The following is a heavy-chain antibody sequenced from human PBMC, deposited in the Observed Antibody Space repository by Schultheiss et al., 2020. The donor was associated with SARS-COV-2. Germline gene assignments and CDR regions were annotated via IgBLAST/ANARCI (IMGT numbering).Heavy chain of an antibody. CDR3: ARLGCTSASCFQGWFDP. J-gene: IGHJ5*02. CDR1: GGSFSGYY. V-gene: IGHV4-59*08. Sequence: SQTLSLTCAVYGGSFSGYYWSWLRQPPGKGLEWIGYIYYSGSTSYNPSLKSRVTISIDTSKNQFSLKLRSVTAADTAVYYCARLGCTSASCFQGWFDPWGQGALVTVSS. CDR2: IYYSGST. D-gene: IGHD2-2*01.